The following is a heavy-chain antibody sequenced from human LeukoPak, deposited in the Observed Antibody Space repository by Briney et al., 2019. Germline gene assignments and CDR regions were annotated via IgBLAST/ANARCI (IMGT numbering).Heavy chain of an antibody. J-gene: IGHJ4*02. CDR1: GGTFSSYA. D-gene: IGHD3-10*01. CDR2: IIPIFGTA. CDR3: ARALTMVRGVIADYFDY. V-gene: IGHV1-69*13. Sequence: ASVKVSCKASGGTFSSYAISWVRQAPGQGLEWMGGIIPIFGTANYAQKFQGRVTITADESTSTAYMELSSLRSEDTAVYYCARALTMVRGVIADYFDYWGQGTLVTVSS.